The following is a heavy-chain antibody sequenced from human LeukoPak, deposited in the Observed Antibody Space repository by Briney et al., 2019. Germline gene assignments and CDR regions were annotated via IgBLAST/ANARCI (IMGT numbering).Heavy chain of an antibody. V-gene: IGHV1-18*01. CDR1: GYTCTNYG. J-gene: IGHJ5*02. Sequence: ASVTVSCKASGYTCTNYGISWVRQAPGQGLEWMGWISAYNGNTKYAQKFQGRATITTETSTSTAYMELRSLRSDDTAFYYCAWTYHDSSGKSNWFDPWGQGTLVTVSS. CDR2: ISAYNGNT. D-gene: IGHD3-22*01. CDR3: AWTYHDSSGKSNWFDP.